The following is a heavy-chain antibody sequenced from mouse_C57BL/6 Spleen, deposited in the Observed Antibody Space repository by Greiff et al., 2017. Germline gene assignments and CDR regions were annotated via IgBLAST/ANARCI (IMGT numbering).Heavy chain of an antibody. CDR3: ARVWDALYSNYSYYFDY. V-gene: IGHV5-4*03. CDR2: ISDGGSYT. Sequence: EVKLVESGGGLVKPGGSLKLSCAASGFTFSSYAMSWVRQTPEKRLEWVATISDGGSYTYYPDNVKGRFTISRDNAKNNLYLQMSHLKSEDTAKYYCARVWDALYSNYSYYFDYWGQGTTLTVSS. D-gene: IGHD2-5*01. CDR1: GFTFSSYA. J-gene: IGHJ2*01.